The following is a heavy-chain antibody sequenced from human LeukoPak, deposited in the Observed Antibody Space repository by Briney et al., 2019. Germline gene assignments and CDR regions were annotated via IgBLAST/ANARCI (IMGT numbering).Heavy chain of an antibody. D-gene: IGHD2-2*01. V-gene: IGHV4-4*07. J-gene: IGHJ5*02. CDR3: PRTILSVVPAAIYWFAP. CDR1: GGSISSYY. Sequence: PLETLYLTCTVSGGSISSYYWSWLRQPAGKGLEWIGRIYTSGSTNYNPSLKSRVPMSVDTSKNQFSLKLRSVTAADTAVYHCPRTILSVVPAAIYWFAPWGQGTLVTVSS. CDR2: IYTSGST.